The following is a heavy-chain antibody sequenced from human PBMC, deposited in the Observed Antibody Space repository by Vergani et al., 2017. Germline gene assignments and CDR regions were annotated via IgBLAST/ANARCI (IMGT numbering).Heavy chain of an antibody. CDR2: IRSKAYGGTT. CDR3: TRDDTIFGVVTPNYYYGMDV. Sequence: EVQLVESGGGLVKPGRSLRLSCTASGFTFGDYAMSWFRQAPGKGLEWVGFIRSKAYGGTTEYAASVKGRFTISRDDSKSIAYLQMNSLKTEDTAVYYCTRDDTIFGVVTPNYYYGMDVWGQGTTVTVSS. D-gene: IGHD3-3*01. J-gene: IGHJ6*02. CDR1: GFTFGDYA. V-gene: IGHV3-49*05.